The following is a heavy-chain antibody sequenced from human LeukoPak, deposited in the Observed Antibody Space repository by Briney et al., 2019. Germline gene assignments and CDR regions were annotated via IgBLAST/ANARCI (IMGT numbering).Heavy chain of an antibody. V-gene: IGHV3-23*01. CDR3: AKNRDGSGSSASNWSDP. J-gene: IGHJ5*02. CDR1: GFTFSSYA. D-gene: IGHD3-10*01. Sequence: GGSLRLSCAASGFTFSSYAMSWVRQAPGKGLEWVSAISGSGGSTYYADSVKGRFTISRDNSKNTLYLQMNSLRAEGTAVYYCAKNRDGSGSSASNWSDPWGQGTPVSVSS. CDR2: ISGSGGST.